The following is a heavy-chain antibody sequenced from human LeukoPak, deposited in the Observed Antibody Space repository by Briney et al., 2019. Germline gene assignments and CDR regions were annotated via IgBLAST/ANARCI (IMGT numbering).Heavy chain of an antibody. D-gene: IGHD1-26*01. CDR3: ARYSGIVGATGFDY. J-gene: IGHJ4*02. CDR1: GYTFTVYY. CDR2: INPNSGGT. Sequence: ASVTVSCKASGYTFTVYYMHWVRQAPGQGREWMGWINPNSGGTNYAQKFQGRVTMTRDTSISTAYMELSRLRSDDTAVYYCARYSGIVGATGFDYWGQGTLVTVSS. V-gene: IGHV1-2*02.